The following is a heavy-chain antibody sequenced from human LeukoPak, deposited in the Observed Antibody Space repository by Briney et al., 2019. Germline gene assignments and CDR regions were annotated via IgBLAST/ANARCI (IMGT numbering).Heavy chain of an antibody. J-gene: IGHJ4*02. V-gene: IGHV3-30*02. CDR1: GFTFSSYG. D-gene: IGHD2-21*02. CDR2: IRFDGITQ. CDR3: AKVRVTATSGEGY. Sequence: GGSLRLSCAASGFTFSSYGMHWVRQAPGKGLEWVAFIRFDGITQYYADSVRGRFTVSRDNSKNTLYLEMNNLRTDDTALYYCAKVRVTATSGEGYWGQGTLVIVSS.